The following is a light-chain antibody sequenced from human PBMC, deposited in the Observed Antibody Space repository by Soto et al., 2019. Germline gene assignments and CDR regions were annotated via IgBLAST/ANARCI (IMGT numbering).Light chain of an antibody. J-gene: IGKJ1*01. CDR3: QHYNSYSEA. CDR2: GAT. Sequence: ETALAQFPDTLSVSPGERATLSCKISRCVNNRYLAWYQQKPGQAPRLLVYGATSRASGIPDRFTGSGSGTFFTLTIGRVEPEDFAIYYCQHYNSYSEAFGQGTKVDIK. V-gene: IGKV3-20*01. CDR1: RCVNNRY.